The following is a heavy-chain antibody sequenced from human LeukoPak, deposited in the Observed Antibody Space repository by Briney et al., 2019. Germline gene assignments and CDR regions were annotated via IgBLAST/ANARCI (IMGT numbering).Heavy chain of an antibody. CDR1: GYTFTGYY. Sequence: ASVKVSCKASGYTFTGYYMHWVRQAPGQGLEWMGRINPNSGGTNYAQKFQGRVTMTRDTFISTAYMELSKLRSDDTAVYYCARDQPYYYGSGSSSHSDYWGQGTLVTVSS. J-gene: IGHJ4*02. CDR2: INPNSGGT. CDR3: ARDQPYYYGSGSSSHSDY. D-gene: IGHD3-10*01. V-gene: IGHV1-2*06.